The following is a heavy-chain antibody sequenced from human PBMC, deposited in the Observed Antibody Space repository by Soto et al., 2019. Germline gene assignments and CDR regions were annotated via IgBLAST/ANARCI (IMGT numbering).Heavy chain of an antibody. CDR1: GFIFSSYW. CDR3: ARVSPLYGDYINIDY. D-gene: IGHD4-17*01. CDR2: INNDGSNK. J-gene: IGHJ4*02. Sequence: PGGSLRLSCAASGFIFSSYWMHWIRQAPGKGLVWVSRINNDGSNKNYADSVKGRFTISRDNAKNTLYLQMNSLRAEDTAVYYCARVSPLYGDYINIDYWGQGTLVTVSS. V-gene: IGHV3-74*01.